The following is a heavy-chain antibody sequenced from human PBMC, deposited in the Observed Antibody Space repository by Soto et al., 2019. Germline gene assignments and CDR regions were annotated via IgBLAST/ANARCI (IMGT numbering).Heavy chain of an antibody. Sequence: SETLSLTCTVSGASISGFYWSWIRKSAGKGLEWIGRIYATGTTDYNPSLKSRVMMSVDTSKKQFSLKLRSVTAADTAVYYCVRGGTKTLRDWFDPWGQGISVTVSS. V-gene: IGHV4-4*07. CDR2: IYATGTT. CDR3: VRGGTKTLRDWFDP. CDR1: GASISGFY. J-gene: IGHJ5*02. D-gene: IGHD1-1*01.